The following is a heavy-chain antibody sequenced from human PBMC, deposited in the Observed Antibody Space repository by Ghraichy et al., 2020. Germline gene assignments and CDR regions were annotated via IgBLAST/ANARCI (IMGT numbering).Heavy chain of an antibody. Sequence: GSLRLSCAVYGGSFSGYYWSWIRQPPGKGLEWIGEINHSGSTNYNPSLKSRVTISVDTSKNQFSLKLSSVTAADTAVYYCARALRFLSTALRSVYYYYGMDVWGQGTTVTVSS. J-gene: IGHJ6*02. CDR1: GGSFSGYY. CDR2: INHSGST. CDR3: ARALRFLSTALRSVYYYYGMDV. V-gene: IGHV4-34*01. D-gene: IGHD3-3*01.